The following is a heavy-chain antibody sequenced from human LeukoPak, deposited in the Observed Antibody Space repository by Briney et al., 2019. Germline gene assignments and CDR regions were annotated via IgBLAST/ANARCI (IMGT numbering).Heavy chain of an antibody. CDR3: AGGPPETTSSGY. D-gene: IGHD3-22*01. CDR1: GYSFTTYD. V-gene: IGHV1-8*01. CDR2: MRPKKSDT. J-gene: IGHJ4*02. Sequence: GASVKVSCKASGYSFTTYDINRVRQAPGQGLEWMGWMRPKKSDTGYARKFQDRVTLTWNISTDTAYMELNSLTAEDTAVYFCAGGPPETTSSGYWGQGTLVTVSS.